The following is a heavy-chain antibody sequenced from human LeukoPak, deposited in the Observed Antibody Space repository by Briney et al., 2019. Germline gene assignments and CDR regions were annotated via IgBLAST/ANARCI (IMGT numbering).Heavy chain of an antibody. CDR3: ARPYCSGGSCYPVFDY. CDR1: GFTFSSCG. J-gene: IGHJ4*02. D-gene: IGHD2-15*01. CDR2: IWYDGSNK. Sequence: GRSLRLSCAASGFTFSSCGMHWVRQAPGKGLEWVAVIWYDGSNKYYADSVKGRFTISRDNSKNTLYLQMNSLRAEDTAVYYCARPYCSGGSCYPVFDYWGQGTLVTVSS. V-gene: IGHV3-33*01.